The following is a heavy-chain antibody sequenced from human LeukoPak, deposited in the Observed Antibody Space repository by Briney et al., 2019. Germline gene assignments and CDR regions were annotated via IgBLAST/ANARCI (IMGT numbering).Heavy chain of an antibody. CDR3: AKDKYGITMIPGAFDI. D-gene: IGHD3-22*01. J-gene: IGHJ3*02. Sequence: GGSLRLSCAASGFTFSSYGMHWVRQAPGKGLEWVAFIRYDGSNKYYADSVKGRFTISRDNSKNTLYLQMNSLRAEDTAVYYCAKDKYGITMIPGAFDIWGQGTMVTVSS. CDR2: IRYDGSNK. CDR1: GFTFSSYG. V-gene: IGHV3-30*02.